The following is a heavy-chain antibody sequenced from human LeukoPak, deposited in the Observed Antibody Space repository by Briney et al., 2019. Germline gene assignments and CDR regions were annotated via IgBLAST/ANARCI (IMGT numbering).Heavy chain of an antibody. J-gene: IGHJ3*02. CDR1: GGSFSGYY. V-gene: IGHV4-34*01. CDR3: ALDSSRTYAFDI. CDR2: INHSGST. Sequence: SETLSLTCAVYGGSFSGYYWSWIRQPPGKGLEWIGEINHSGSTNYNPSLKSRVTISVDTSKNQFSLKLSSVTAADTAVYYCALDSSRTYAFDIWGQGTMVTVSS. D-gene: IGHD6-13*01.